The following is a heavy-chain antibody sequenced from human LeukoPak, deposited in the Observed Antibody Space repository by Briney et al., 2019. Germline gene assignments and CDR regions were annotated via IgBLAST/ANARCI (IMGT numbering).Heavy chain of an antibody. CDR1: GFTFSSYS. J-gene: IGHJ4*02. V-gene: IGHV3-48*01. CDR3: AREAAAAGPFDY. Sequence: PGGSLRLSCAASGFTFSSYSMNLVRQAPGKGLEWVSYFSSSSSTIYYADSVKGRFTISRDNAKNSLYLQMNSLRAEDTAVYYCAREAAAAGPFDYWGQGTLVTVSS. D-gene: IGHD6-13*01. CDR2: FSSSSSTI.